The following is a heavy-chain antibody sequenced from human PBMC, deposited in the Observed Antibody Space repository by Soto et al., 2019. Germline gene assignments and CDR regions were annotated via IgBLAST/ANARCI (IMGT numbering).Heavy chain of an antibody. CDR1: GGSISSYY. V-gene: IGHV4-59*01. J-gene: IGHJ5*02. D-gene: IGHD3-3*02. Sequence: QVQLQESGPGLVKPSETLSLTCTVSGGSISSYYWSWIRQPPGKGLEWIGYIYYSGSTNYNPSLKIRVTISVDTSKNQFSLKLSSVTAADTAVYYCARTNGHFWSGYNWFDPWGQGTLVTVSS. CDR2: IYYSGST. CDR3: ARTNGHFWSGYNWFDP.